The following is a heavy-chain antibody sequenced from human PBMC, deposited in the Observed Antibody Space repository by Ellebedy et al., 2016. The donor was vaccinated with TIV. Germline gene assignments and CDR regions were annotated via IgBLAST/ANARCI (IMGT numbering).Heavy chain of an antibody. CDR2: IIPILGKA. V-gene: IGHV1-69*10. CDR3: ARVGNYYGGNPSYYLDY. Sequence: AASVKVSCKASGGTFSSYGISWVRQAPGQGLEWMGGIIPILGKANYAQKFQGRVTITADESTYTAYMELSSLRSEDTAVYYCARVGNYYGGNPSYYLDYWGQGTLVTVSS. D-gene: IGHD4-23*01. CDR1: GGTFSSYG. J-gene: IGHJ4*02.